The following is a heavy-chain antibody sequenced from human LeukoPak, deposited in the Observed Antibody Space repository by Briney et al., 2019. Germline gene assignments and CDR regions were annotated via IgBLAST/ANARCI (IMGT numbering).Heavy chain of an antibody. Sequence: GGSLRLSCAASGFTFSSYSMNWVRQAPGKGLEWVSAISGSGGTTYYVNSVKGRFTFSRDNSKNTLYLQMNSLRAEDTAIYYCARMIRDYGDSNWFDPRGQGTLVTVSS. CDR3: ARMIRDYGDSNWFDP. J-gene: IGHJ5*02. D-gene: IGHD4-17*01. CDR2: ISGSGGTT. CDR1: GFTFSSYS. V-gene: IGHV3-23*01.